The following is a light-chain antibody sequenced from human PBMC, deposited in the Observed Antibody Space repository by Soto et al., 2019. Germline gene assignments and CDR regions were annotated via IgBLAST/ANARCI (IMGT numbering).Light chain of an antibody. Sequence: EIVMTQSPASLSVSPGDGATLFCRASQSVASNVAWYQQKPGQGPRLLIHGASTRAVGVPARFSGRGAGTDFTLTISSLQSEDFAVYYCQQYHNWPPQYTFGQGTKLQIK. J-gene: IGKJ2*01. CDR2: GAS. CDR1: QSVASN. V-gene: IGKV3-15*01. CDR3: QQYHNWPPQYT.